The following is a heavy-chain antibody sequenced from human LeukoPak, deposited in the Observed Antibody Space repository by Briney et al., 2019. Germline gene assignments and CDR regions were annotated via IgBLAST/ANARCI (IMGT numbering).Heavy chain of an antibody. CDR1: GGSFSGYY. CDR2: INHSGST. Sequence: SETLSLTCAVYGGSFSGYYWSWIRQPPGKGLEWIGEINHSGSTNYNPSLKSRVTISVDTSKNQFSLKLSSVTAADTAVYYCARGRSFHYDSSGYYNDYWGQGTPVTVSS. J-gene: IGHJ4*02. V-gene: IGHV4-34*01. CDR3: ARGRSFHYDSSGYYNDY. D-gene: IGHD3-22*01.